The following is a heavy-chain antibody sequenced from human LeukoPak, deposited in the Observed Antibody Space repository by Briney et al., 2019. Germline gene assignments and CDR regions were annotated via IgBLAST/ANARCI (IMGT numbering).Heavy chain of an antibody. V-gene: IGHV3-23*01. CDR1: GFTFENYA. Sequence: GGSLRLSCAASGFTFENYAMSWVRQAPGKGLEWVSAISGSGGSTYYADSVKGRFTISRDNSKNTLYLQMNSLRAEDTAVYYCAKAGAGYSYGTFDYWGQGTLVTVPS. J-gene: IGHJ4*02. CDR3: AKAGAGYSYGTFDY. D-gene: IGHD5-18*01. CDR2: ISGSGGST.